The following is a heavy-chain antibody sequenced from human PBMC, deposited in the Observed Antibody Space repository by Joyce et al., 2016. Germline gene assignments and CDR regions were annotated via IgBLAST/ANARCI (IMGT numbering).Heavy chain of an antibody. Sequence: QVQLQQWGAGLLKPSETLSLTCAVYGGTFSGYYWSWIRQPPGQGLEWIGEIKRSGSTSYNSSLKRRVTRSLDPSKNQFSLKLTSVTAADTDVYYCARVGLEYHSDSGGYPDHWGQGTLVTGAS. D-gene: IGHD3-22*01. V-gene: IGHV4-34*01. J-gene: IGHJ4*02. CDR1: GGTFSGYY. CDR2: IKRSGST. CDR3: ARVGLEYHSDSGGYPDH.